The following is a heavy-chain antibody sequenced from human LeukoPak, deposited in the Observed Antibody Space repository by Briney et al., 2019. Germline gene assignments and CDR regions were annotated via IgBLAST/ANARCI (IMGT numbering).Heavy chain of an antibody. V-gene: IGHV3-64*04. CDR2: ISSDGGSA. Sequence: GGSLRVSCSASGFTFSNYGMHWVRQAPGKGLEDVSAISSDGGSAYYADSVKGRFTISRDNSKNTLFLQMNSLRAEDTAVYYCAKDPYYYDTSGYNGDYWGQGTLVTVSS. CDR1: GFTFSNYG. CDR3: AKDPYYYDTSGYNGDY. J-gene: IGHJ4*02. D-gene: IGHD3-22*01.